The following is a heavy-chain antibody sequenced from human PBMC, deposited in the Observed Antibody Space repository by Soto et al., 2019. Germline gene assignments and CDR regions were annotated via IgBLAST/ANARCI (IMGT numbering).Heavy chain of an antibody. J-gene: IGHJ5*02. CDR1: GGTFSNYA. D-gene: IGHD2-15*01. V-gene: IGHV1-69*12. CDR2: IIPFFGTT. CDR3: AGELYCSVGNCYSGFDP. Sequence: QVQLVQSGAEVKKPGSSVKVSCKASGGTFSNYAISWVRQAPGHGLEWMGGIIPFFGTTNYAQKFQGRVTLSAGESTSTSYMQLSSLRSDDSAVYYCAGELYCSVGNCYSGFDPWGQGTLVTVSS.